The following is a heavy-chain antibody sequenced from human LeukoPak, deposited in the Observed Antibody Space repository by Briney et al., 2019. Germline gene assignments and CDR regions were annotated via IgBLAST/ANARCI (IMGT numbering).Heavy chain of an antibody. V-gene: IGHV3-20*04. CDR1: GFTFGDYG. J-gene: IGHJ4*02. CDR2: IDGSASST. Sequence: GGSLRLSCEASGFTFGDYGMSWVRQAPGKGLEWVSAIDGSASSTYYADSVKGRFTISRDNAKNSLYLQMNSLRAEDTALYYCARVFGTDCSSTSCEPFDYWGQGTLVTVSS. CDR3: ARVFGTDCSSTSCEPFDY. D-gene: IGHD2-2*01.